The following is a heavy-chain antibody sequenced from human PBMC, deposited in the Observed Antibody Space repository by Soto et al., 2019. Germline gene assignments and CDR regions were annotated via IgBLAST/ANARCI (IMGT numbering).Heavy chain of an antibody. CDR2: ITTDKGKT. J-gene: IGHJ4*02. V-gene: IGHV1-18*01. CDR3: ATRSAAFDD. D-gene: IGHD6-25*01. Sequence: QVQLVQSGPEVKKPGASVKVSCKTSGYTFTSYGISWVRQAPGQGLEWMGWITTDKGKTTYAQKFQGRVTMTTDTSTSTAYMELMSLRSDDTAGYDCATRSAAFDDWGQGTLVTVSS. CDR1: GYTFTSYG.